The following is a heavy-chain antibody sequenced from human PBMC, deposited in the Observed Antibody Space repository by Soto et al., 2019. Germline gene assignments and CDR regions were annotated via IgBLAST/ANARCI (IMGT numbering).Heavy chain of an antibody. D-gene: IGHD3-9*01. CDR2: ISYDGSNK. V-gene: IGHV3-30-3*01. CDR1: GFTFSSYA. CDR3: AIITIEGDAFDI. Sequence: PGGSLRLSCAASGFTFSSYAMHWVRQAPGKGLEWVAVISYDGSNKYYADSVKGRFTISRDNSKNTLYLQMNSLRAEDTAVYYRAIITIEGDAFDIWGQGTMVTVSS. J-gene: IGHJ3*02.